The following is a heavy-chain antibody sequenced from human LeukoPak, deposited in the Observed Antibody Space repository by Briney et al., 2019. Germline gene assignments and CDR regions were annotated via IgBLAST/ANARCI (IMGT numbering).Heavy chain of an antibody. J-gene: IGHJ4*02. D-gene: IGHD3-10*02. V-gene: IGHV3-23*01. CDR3: AKSRVRGVYYFDY. Sequence: GGSLRLSCAASGFSFSSYAMTWVRQAPGKGLEWVSVISGSGGNTYYADSVKGRFTISRDNSKNTLYLQMNSLRAEDSAVYNCAKSRVRGVYYFDYWGQGTLVTVSS. CDR2: ISGSGGNT. CDR1: GFSFSSYA.